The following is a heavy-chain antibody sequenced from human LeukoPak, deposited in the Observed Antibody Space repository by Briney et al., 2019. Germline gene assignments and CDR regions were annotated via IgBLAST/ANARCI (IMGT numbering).Heavy chain of an antibody. Sequence: KPSETLSLTCTVSGYSISSGYYWSWIRQPPGKGLEWIGYIYYSGSTNYNPSLKSRVTISVDTSKNQFSLKLSSVTAADTAVYYCARGRRWLPKEGAFDIWGQGTMVTVSS. D-gene: IGHD3-22*01. CDR2: IYYSGST. CDR3: ARGRRWLPKEGAFDI. V-gene: IGHV4-61*01. J-gene: IGHJ3*02. CDR1: GYSISSGYY.